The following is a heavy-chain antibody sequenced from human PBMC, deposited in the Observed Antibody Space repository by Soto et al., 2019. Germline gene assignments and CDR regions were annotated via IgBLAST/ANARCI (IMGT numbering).Heavy chain of an antibody. CDR3: AKVSRGIGVVPVALN. CDR1: GFTFSSYW. V-gene: IGHV3-74*01. D-gene: IGHD2-2*01. Sequence: GGSLRLSCAASGFTFSSYWMHWVRQAPGKGLVWVSRINSDGGSTYYADSVRGRFTISRDDSKNTLYLQMNSLRAEDTAVYYCAKVSRGIGVVPVALNWGQGTLVTVSS. J-gene: IGHJ4*02. CDR2: INSDGGST.